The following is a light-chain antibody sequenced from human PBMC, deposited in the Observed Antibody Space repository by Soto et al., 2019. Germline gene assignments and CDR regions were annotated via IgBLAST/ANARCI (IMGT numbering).Light chain of an antibody. CDR3: SSYAGSNNVV. CDR2: EVS. Sequence: QSALTQPPSASGSTGQSVTISCTGTSSDVGGYNYVSWYQQHPGKAPKLMIYEVSKRLSGVPDRFSGSKSGNPASLTVSGLQAEDEADYYCSSYAGSNNVVFGGGTKLTVL. CDR1: SSDVGGYNY. V-gene: IGLV2-8*01. J-gene: IGLJ2*01.